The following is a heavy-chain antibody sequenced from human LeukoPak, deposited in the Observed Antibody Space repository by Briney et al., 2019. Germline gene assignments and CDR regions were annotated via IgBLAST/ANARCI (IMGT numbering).Heavy chain of an antibody. CDR2: ISGSGGST. V-gene: IGHV3-23*01. CDR3: XXLNGIIVDIVAHRN. D-gene: IGHD5-12*01. CDR1: GFTFNNYW. J-gene: IGHJ4*02. Sequence: GGSLRLSCAASGFTFNNYWMSWVRQAPGKGLEWVSAISGSGGSTYYADSVKGRFTISRDDSKNTLYLQMNSLRAEDTAVYYXXXLNGIIVDIVAHRNWGQGTLVTVSS.